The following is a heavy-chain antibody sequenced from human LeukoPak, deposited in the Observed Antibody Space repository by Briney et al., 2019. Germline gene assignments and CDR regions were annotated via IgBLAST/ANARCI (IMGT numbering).Heavy chain of an antibody. J-gene: IGHJ4*02. CDR3: ARTGGSSGWYSPALLKYYFDY. V-gene: IGHV3-7*01. D-gene: IGHD6-19*01. CDR2: IKQDGNEK. CDR1: GFTFSSYW. Sequence: PGGSLRLSCAASGFTFSSYWMSWVRQAPGKGLEWVANIKQDGNEKYYVDSVKGRFIISRDNAKNSLYLQMNSLRAEDTAVYYCARTGGSSGWYSPALLKYYFDYWGQGTLVTVSS.